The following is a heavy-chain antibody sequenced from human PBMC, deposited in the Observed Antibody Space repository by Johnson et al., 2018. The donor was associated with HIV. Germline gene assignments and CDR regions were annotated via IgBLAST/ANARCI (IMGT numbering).Heavy chain of an antibody. CDR1: GFTFSHYD. D-gene: IGHD6-13*01. J-gene: IGHJ3*02. CDR2: IGTIAGDT. Sequence: VQLVESGGGLVQPGGSLRLSCAASGFTFSHYDMHWVRQVTGNGLQWVSAIGTIAGDTFYSASVKGRFTISRENAKDSLYLQMDSLTAGDTAIYYCAKDRASIAAALDAFDIWGQGTMVTVSS. CDR3: AKDRASIAAALDAFDI. V-gene: IGHV3-13*01.